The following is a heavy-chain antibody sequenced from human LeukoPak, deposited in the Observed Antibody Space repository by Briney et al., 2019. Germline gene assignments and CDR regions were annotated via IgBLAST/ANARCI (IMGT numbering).Heavy chain of an antibody. Sequence: QPGGSLRLSCAASGFTFNSYTMNWVRQAPGKGLEWISYISRTGTTIYYADSVKGRFTISRDNAKNTLSLQMTSLTADDTAIYYCARGTRYCISGSCYYYAFDIWGQGTMVTVSS. CDR1: GFTFNSYT. CDR3: ARGTRYCISGSCYYYAFDI. D-gene: IGHD2-15*01. CDR2: ISRTGTTI. J-gene: IGHJ3*02. V-gene: IGHV3-48*04.